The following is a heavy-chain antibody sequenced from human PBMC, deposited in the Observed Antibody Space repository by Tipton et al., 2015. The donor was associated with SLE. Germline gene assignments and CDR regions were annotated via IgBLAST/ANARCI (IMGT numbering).Heavy chain of an antibody. V-gene: IGHV4-59*11. Sequence: TLSLTCTVSGGSISSHYWGWIRQPPGKGLEWIGYIYYSGSTNYNPSLKSRVTISVDTSKNQFSLKLSSVTAADTAVYYCARGYDYGDYLGWFDPWGQGTLVTVSS. D-gene: IGHD4-17*01. CDR2: IYYSGST. J-gene: IGHJ5*02. CDR1: GGSISSHY. CDR3: ARGYDYGDYLGWFDP.